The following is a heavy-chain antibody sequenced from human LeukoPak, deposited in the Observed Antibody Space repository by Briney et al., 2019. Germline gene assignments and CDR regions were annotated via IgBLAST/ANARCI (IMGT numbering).Heavy chain of an antibody. J-gene: IGHJ4*02. CDR1: GFTFSSYG. V-gene: IGHV3-30*03. D-gene: IGHD3-10*02. CDR3: ARVFRDWNYFDY. CDR2: ISHDGSKK. Sequence: GGSLRLSCAASGFTFSSYGMHWVRQAPGKGLEWVAVISHDGSKKYYADSVKGRFTISRDNSKNTLYLQMNSLRAEDTAVYYCARVFRDWNYFDYWGQGTLVTVSS.